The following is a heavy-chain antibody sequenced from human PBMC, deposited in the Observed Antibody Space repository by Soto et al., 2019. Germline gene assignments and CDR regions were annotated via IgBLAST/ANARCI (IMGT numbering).Heavy chain of an antibody. Sequence: HPGGSLRLSCAASGFTFSSYAMHWVRQAPGKGLEWVAVISYDGSNKYYADSVKGRFTISRDNSKNTLYLQMNSLRAEDTAVYYFAQNDFGHRDLRAVWSQGTSVTGSS. J-gene: IGHJ6*02. CDR1: GFTFSSYA. D-gene: IGHD3-3*01. CDR2: ISYDGSNK. V-gene: IGHV3-30-3*01. CDR3: AQNDFGHRDLRAV.